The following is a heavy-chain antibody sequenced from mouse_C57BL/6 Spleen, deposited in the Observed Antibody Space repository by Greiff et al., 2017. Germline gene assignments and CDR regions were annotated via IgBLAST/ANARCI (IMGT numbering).Heavy chain of an antibody. CDR1: GYAFSSSW. CDR3: ARDDYHGSSWDFEG. V-gene: IGHV1-82*01. CDR2: IYPGDGDS. Sequence: VQLVESGPELVKPGASVKISCKASGYAFSSSWMNWVKQRPGKGLEWIGRIYPGDGDSNYNGKFKGKATLTADKSSSTAYMQLSSLTSEDSAVYVCARDDYHGSSWDFEGWGTGTTVTAAS. D-gene: IGHD1-1*01. J-gene: IGHJ1*03.